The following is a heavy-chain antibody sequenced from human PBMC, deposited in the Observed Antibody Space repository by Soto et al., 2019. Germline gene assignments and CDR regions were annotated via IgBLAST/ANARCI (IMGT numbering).Heavy chain of an antibody. D-gene: IGHD3-10*01. V-gene: IGHV3-72*01. CDR1: GFTFSDHY. CDR3: TVWGSGNDFGAA. Sequence: EVQLVESGGGLVQPGGSLRLSCAASGFTFSDHYMDWVRQAPGKGLEWVGRSKNKADSYTTEYAASVKGRFTISRDGLKNSLFLQMNSLKTEDTAVYYCTVWGSGNDFGAAWGQGILVTVSS. J-gene: IGHJ4*02. CDR2: SKNKADSYTT.